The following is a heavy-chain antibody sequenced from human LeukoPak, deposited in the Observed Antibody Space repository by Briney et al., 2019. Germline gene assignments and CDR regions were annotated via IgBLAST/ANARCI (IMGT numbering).Heavy chain of an antibody. CDR2: ISYDGSNK. D-gene: IGHD6-13*01. CDR1: GFTFSSYA. CDR3: ARGGEYSSSWVDYFDY. J-gene: IGHJ4*02. V-gene: IGHV3-30-3*01. Sequence: PGGSLRLSCAASGFTFSSYAMHWVRQAPGKGLEWVAVISYDGSNKYYADSVKGRFTISRDNSKNTLYLQMNSLRAEDTAVYYCARGGEYSSSWVDYFDYWGQGTLVTVSS.